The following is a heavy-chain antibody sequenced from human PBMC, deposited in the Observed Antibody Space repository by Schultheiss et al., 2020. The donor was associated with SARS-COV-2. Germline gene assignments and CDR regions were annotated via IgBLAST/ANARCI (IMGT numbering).Heavy chain of an antibody. CDR2: IYYSGST. CDR1: GGSISSYY. CDR3: ARTYYDSSGYYYSPYAFDI. Sequence: SETLSLTCTVSGGSISSYYWSWIRQPPGKGLEWIGYIYYSGSTYYNPSLKSRVTISVDTSKNQFSLKLSSVTAADTAVYYCARTYYDSSGYYYSPYAFDIWGQGTMVTVSS. J-gene: IGHJ3*02. D-gene: IGHD3-22*01. V-gene: IGHV4-59*08.